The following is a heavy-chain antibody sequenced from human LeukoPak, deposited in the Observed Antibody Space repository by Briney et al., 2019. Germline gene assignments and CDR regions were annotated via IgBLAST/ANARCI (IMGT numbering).Heavy chain of an antibody. V-gene: IGHV4-61*02. CDR2: IYFSGST. J-gene: IGHJ4*02. Sequence: SQTLSLTCTVSGTSISGSNYYWARIRQPAGNELEWIGRIYFSGSTNYNPSLKSRVTLSVHTSRNQFSLKLNSVTAADTAVYYCARYDYGANFDLWGQGTLVTVSS. CDR3: ARYDYGANFDL. D-gene: IGHD4/OR15-4a*01. CDR1: GTSISGSNYY.